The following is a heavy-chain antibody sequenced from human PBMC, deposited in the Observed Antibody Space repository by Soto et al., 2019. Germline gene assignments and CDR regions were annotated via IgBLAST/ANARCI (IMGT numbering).Heavy chain of an antibody. J-gene: IGHJ6*03. V-gene: IGHV3-23*01. CDR2: ISGSGGST. CDR3: AKDRANSPFYYYYYMDV. CDR1: GFTFSSYA. D-gene: IGHD7-27*01. Sequence: GGSLRLSCAASGFTFSSYAMSWVRQAPGKGLEWVSAISGSGGSTYYADSVKGRFTISRDNSKNTLYLQMNSLRAEDTAVYYCAKDRANSPFYYYYYMDVWGKGTTVTVSS.